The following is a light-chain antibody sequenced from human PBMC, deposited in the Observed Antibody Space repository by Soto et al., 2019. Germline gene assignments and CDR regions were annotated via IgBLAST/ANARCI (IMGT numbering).Light chain of an antibody. CDR2: EVS. V-gene: IGLV2-18*02. Sequence: QSALTQPASVSGSPGQSITIPCTGTSSDVGSYNRVSWYQQPPGTAPKLMIYEVSNRPSGVPDRFSGSKSGNTASLTISGLQAEDEADYYCSSYTSSSTLGFGTGTKVTVL. CDR3: SSYTSSSTLG. J-gene: IGLJ1*01. CDR1: SSDVGSYNR.